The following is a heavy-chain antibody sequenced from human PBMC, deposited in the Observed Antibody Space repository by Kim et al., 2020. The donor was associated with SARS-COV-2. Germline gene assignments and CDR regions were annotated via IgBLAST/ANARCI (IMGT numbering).Heavy chain of an antibody. CDR2: IYTSGST. V-gene: IGHV4-4*07. D-gene: IGHD3-10*01. CDR1: GGSISSYY. CDR3: AGYGSGSYWSPIEP. Sequence: SETLSLTCTVSGGSISSYYWSWIRQPAGKGLEWIGRIYTSGSTNYNPSLKSRVTMSVDTSKNQFSLKLSSVTAADTAVYYCAGYGSGSYWSPIEPWGQGTLVTVSS. J-gene: IGHJ5*02.